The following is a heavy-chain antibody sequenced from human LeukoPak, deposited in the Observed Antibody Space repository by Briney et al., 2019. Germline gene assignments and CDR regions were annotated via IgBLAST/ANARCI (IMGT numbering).Heavy chain of an antibody. CDR2: ISWNSGSI. V-gene: IGHV3-9*01. Sequence: PWGSLRLSCAASGFTFDDYAMHWVRQAPGKGLEWVSGISWNSGSIGYADSVKGRFTISRDNAKNSLYLQMNSLRAEDTALYYCAKDMSYGGNSPYFDYWGQGTLVTVSS. D-gene: IGHD4-23*01. J-gene: IGHJ4*02. CDR1: GFTFDDYA. CDR3: AKDMSYGGNSPYFDY.